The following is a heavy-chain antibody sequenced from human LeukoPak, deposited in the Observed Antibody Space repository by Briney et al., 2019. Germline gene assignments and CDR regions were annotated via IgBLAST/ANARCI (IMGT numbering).Heavy chain of an antibody. D-gene: IGHD3-22*01. CDR3: ARGRDSSGYPHYFDY. J-gene: IGHJ4*02. V-gene: IGHV4-30-4*01. CDR2: IYYSGST. Sequence: LSLPCTVSGGSISSGDYYWSWIRQPPGKGLEWIGYIYYSGSTYYNPSLKSRVTISVDTSKNQFSLKLSSVTAADTAVYYCARGRDSSGYPHYFDYWGQGTLVTVSS. CDR1: GGSISSGDYY.